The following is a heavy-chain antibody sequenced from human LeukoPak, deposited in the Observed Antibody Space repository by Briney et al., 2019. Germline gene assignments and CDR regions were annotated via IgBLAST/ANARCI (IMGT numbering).Heavy chain of an antibody. CDR2: ISYDGSNK. V-gene: IGHV3-30*18. Sequence: AGGSLRLSCTASGFTFSSYGMHWVRQAPGKGLEWVAVISYDGSNKYYADSVKGRFTISRDNSKNTLYLQMNSLRAEDTAVYYCAKDGSPYDFWSGYYTGPYYYYGMDVWGQGTTVTVSS. CDR1: GFTFSSYG. D-gene: IGHD3-3*01. J-gene: IGHJ6*02. CDR3: AKDGSPYDFWSGYYTGPYYYYGMDV.